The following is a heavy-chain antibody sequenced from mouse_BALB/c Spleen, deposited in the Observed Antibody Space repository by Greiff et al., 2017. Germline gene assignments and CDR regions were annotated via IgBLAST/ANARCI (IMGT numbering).Heavy chain of an antibody. CDR2: IYWDDDK. V-gene: IGHV8-12*01. D-gene: IGHD4-1*01. Sequence: QVTLKESGPGILQPSQTLSLTCSFSGFSLSTSGMGVSWIRQPSGKGLEWLAHIYWDDDKRYNPSLKSRLTISKDTSRNQVFLKITSVDTADTATYYCARRETGTFFDYWGQGTTLTVSS. CDR3: ARRETGTFFDY. J-gene: IGHJ2*01. CDR1: GFSLSTSGMG.